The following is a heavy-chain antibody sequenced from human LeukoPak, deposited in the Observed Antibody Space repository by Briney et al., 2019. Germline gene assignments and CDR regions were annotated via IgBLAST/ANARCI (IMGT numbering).Heavy chain of an antibody. J-gene: IGHJ4*02. CDR1: GGSISSGYY. D-gene: IGHD3-22*01. V-gene: IGHV4-38-2*02. Sequence: SETLSLTCTVSGGSISSGYYWGWIRQPPGKGLEWIGSIYHSGSTYYNPSLKSRVTMSVDTSKNQFSLKLSSVTAADTAVYYCARHWPMIGFFDYWGQGTLVTVSS. CDR2: IYHSGST. CDR3: ARHWPMIGFFDY.